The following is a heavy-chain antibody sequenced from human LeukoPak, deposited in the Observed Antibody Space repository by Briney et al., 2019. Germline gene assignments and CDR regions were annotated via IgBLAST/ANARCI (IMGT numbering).Heavy chain of an antibody. V-gene: IGHV3-30*02. CDR1: RFTFSTYV. CDR3: AKDNYYYGSGSFFVDY. CDR2: IRYDGSNK. Sequence: GGSLRLSCAASRFTFSTYVMTWVRQAPGKGLEWVAFIRYDGSNKYYADSVKGRFTISRDNSKNTLYLQMNSLRAEDTAVYYCAKDNYYYGSGSFFVDYWGQGTLVTVSS. D-gene: IGHD3-10*01. J-gene: IGHJ4*02.